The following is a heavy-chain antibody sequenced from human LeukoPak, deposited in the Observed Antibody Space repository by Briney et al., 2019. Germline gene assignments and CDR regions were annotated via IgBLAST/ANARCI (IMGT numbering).Heavy chain of an antibody. V-gene: IGHV5-51*01. CDR3: ARRPSPYSSREFDY. J-gene: IGHJ4*02. CDR1: GYSFTTYW. Sequence: GESLKISCKGFGYSFTTYWIGWVRQMPGKGLEWMGIIYPGDSDTRYSPSFHGQVTISADRSISTAYLQWSSLKASDTAIYSCARRPSPYSSREFDYWGQGTLVTVSS. D-gene: IGHD6-13*01. CDR2: IYPGDSDT.